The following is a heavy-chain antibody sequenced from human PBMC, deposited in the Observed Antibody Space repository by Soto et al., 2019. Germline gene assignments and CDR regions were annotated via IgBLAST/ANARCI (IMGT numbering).Heavy chain of an antibody. CDR2: ISSSSSYI. CDR1: GFTFSSYS. V-gene: IGHV3-21*01. CDR3: ARDVYCSGGSCYSSYYYYYGMDV. J-gene: IGHJ6*02. D-gene: IGHD2-15*01. Sequence: EVQLVESGGGLIKPGGSLRLSCAASGFTFSSYSMNWVRQAPGKGLEWVSSISSSSSYIYYADSVKGRFTISRDNAKNSRYLQMNSLRAEDTAVYYCARDVYCSGGSCYSSYYYYYGMDVWGQGTTVTVSS.